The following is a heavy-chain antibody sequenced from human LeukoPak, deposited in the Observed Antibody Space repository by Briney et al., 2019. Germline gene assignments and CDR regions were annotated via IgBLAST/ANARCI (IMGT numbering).Heavy chain of an antibody. CDR1: GIDFRASG. CDR3: AREGGTVVIGRFDY. J-gene: IGHJ4*02. CDR2: IQIDGRDK. Sequence: PGGSLRLSCAASGIDFRASGMHWVRQAPGMGLEWVTFIQIDGRDKYYAASVAGRFTISRDNSKNTVYLNMNNLRPDDTALYYCAREGGTVVIGRFDYWGQGTLVTVSS. D-gene: IGHD3/OR15-3a*01. V-gene: IGHV3-30*02.